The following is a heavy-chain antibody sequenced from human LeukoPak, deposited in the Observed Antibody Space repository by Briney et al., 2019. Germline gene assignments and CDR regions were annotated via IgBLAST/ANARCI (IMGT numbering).Heavy chain of an antibody. V-gene: IGHV3-23*01. CDR1: GFTFSSYG. J-gene: IGHJ6*03. Sequence: PGGSLRLSCAASGFTFSSYGMSWVRQAPGKGLEWVSAISGSGGSTYYADSVKGRFTISRDNSKNTLYLQMNSLRAEDTAVYYCAKDTMVRGPIYYYYYMDVWGKGTTVTIS. CDR3: AKDTMVRGPIYYYYYMDV. D-gene: IGHD3-10*01. CDR2: ISGSGGST.